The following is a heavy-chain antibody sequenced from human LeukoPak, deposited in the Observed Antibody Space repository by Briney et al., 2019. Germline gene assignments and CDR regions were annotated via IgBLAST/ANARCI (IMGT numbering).Heavy chain of an antibody. V-gene: IGHV1-18*04. J-gene: IGHJ4*02. CDR3: ARGGRYYYESSGPFYHFDL. CDR2: ISGYNGNT. CDR1: GYTFTGYY. D-gene: IGHD3-22*01. Sequence: ASVKVSCKASGYTFTGYYMHWVRQAPGQGLEWMGWISGYNGNTNYAQNVQGRVTMSTDTSTSTAYMELRSLRSDDTAVYYCARGGRYYYESSGPFYHFDLWGQGTLVTVSS.